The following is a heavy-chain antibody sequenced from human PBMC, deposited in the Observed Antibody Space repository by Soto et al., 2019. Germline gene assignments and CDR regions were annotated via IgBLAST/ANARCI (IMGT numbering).Heavy chain of an antibody. CDR1: GFTFSSYA. J-gene: IGHJ4*02. V-gene: IGHV3-23*01. CDR3: AKDYRRASEQIQWPVGYYFDY. Sequence: EVQLLESGGGLVQPGGSLRLSCAASGFTFSSYAMSWVRQAPGKGLEWVSAISGSGGSTYYADSVKGRFTISRDNSKNTLYLQMNSLRAEDTAVYYCAKDYRRASEQIQWPVGYYFDYWGQGTLVTVSS. CDR2: ISGSGGST. D-gene: IGHD5-12*01.